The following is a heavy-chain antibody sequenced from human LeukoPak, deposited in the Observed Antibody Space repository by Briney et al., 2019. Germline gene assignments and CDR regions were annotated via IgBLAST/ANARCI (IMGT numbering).Heavy chain of an antibody. Sequence: GGSLKLSCAASGFTFSGSAMHWVRQASGRGLEWVGRVRIKANNYATAYAASVKGRFTISRDDSKNTAYLQMNSLKTEDTAVYYCARHNEMTHWGQGTLVTVSS. J-gene: IGHJ1*01. CDR2: VRIKANNYAT. D-gene: IGHD5-24*01. CDR3: ARHNEMTH. CDR1: GFTFSGSA. V-gene: IGHV3-73*01.